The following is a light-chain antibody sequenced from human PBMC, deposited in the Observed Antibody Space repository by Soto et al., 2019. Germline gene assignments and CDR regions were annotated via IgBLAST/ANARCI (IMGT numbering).Light chain of an antibody. V-gene: IGKV1-9*01. J-gene: IGKJ4*01. CDR3: QQTESYPST. Sequence: IQLTQSPSSLSASVGDRVTITCRASQDISSFLAWYQQKPGKAPKLLIFAASTLQSGVPSRFSGSGSGTDLTITISSLQPEDFETYDGQQTESYPSTFGGGTKVDIK. CDR2: AAS. CDR1: QDISSF.